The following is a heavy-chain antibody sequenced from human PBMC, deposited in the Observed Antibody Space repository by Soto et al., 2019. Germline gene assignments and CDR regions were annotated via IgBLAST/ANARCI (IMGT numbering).Heavy chain of an antibody. Sequence: SVKVSCKASGGTFSSYAISWVRQAPGQGLEWMGGIIPIFGTANYAQKFQGRVTITADESTSTAYMELSSLRSEDTAVYYCARGDSSSSSRYPDAYYYYYYGMDVWGQGTTVTVSS. V-gene: IGHV1-69*13. CDR3: ARGDSSSSSRYPDAYYYYYYGMDV. CDR2: IIPIFGTA. J-gene: IGHJ6*02. CDR1: GGTFSSYA. D-gene: IGHD6-6*01.